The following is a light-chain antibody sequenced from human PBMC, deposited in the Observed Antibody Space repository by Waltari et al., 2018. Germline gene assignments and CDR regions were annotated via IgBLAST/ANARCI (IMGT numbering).Light chain of an antibody. CDR1: SSDVGGYNY. J-gene: IGLJ3*02. V-gene: IGLV2-14*01. CDR3: CSFTSRSTWV. Sequence: QSALTQPASVSGSPGQSITISCTGTSSDVGGYNYVSWYQQHPGKAPKLLIFDVSNRPSGVFNRFSGSKSGNTASLTISGLQAEDESDYYCCSFTSRSTWVFGGGTKLTVL. CDR2: DVS.